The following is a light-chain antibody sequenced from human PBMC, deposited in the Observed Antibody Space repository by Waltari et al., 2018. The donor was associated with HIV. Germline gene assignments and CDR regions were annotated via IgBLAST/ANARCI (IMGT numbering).Light chain of an antibody. CDR2: EVT. V-gene: IGLV2-8*01. J-gene: IGLJ2*01. Sequence: QSALTQPPSASGSPGQSVTISCTVTSSDVVGYNYVSWYQQHPGKAPKLMIYEVTERPSGGTDRFAGSKSGNAASQTVSGLQAEDQANYYGSSYAGSNNLVLGGGTMLTVL. CDR1: SSDVVGYNY. CDR3: SSYAGSNNLV.